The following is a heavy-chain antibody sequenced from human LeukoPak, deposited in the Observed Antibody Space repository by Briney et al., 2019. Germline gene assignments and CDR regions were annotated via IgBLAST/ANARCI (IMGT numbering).Heavy chain of an antibody. V-gene: IGHV4-39*01. J-gene: IGHJ5*02. Sequence: PSETLSLTCTVSGGSISSSSFYWGWIRQPPGKGLEWIGSIYYRGSTYYNPSLKSRVTISIDTSKNQFSLKLSSVTAADTAVYYCARRLYYKPVGYNWFDPWGQGTLVTVSS. CDR2: IYYRGST. D-gene: IGHD3-22*01. CDR1: GGSISSSSFY. CDR3: ARRLYYKPVGYNWFDP.